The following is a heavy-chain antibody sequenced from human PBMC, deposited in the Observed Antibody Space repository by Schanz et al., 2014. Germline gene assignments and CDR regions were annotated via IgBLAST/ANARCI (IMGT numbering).Heavy chain of an antibody. J-gene: IGHJ3*02. V-gene: IGHV3-74*02. D-gene: IGHD4-17*01. CDR2: INGDGSNT. Sequence: EVQLLESGGGLVQPGGSLRLSCAASGFTFSTDAMSWVRQAPGKGLVWVSRINGDGSNTDYADSVTGRFTISRDNAKNTLYLQMNTLRAEDTAVYYCARKMKLGVYGGKGHDSLDIWGQGTMVTVSS. CDR3: ARKMKLGVYGGKGHDSLDI. CDR1: GFTFSTDA.